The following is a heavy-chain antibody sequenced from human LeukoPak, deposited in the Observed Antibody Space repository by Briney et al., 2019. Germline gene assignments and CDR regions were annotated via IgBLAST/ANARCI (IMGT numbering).Heavy chain of an antibody. CDR3: ARQYNWNDLSYFDY. CDR1: GGSISSGSYY. Sequence: SETLSLTCTVSGGSISSGSYYWSWIRQPAGKGLEWIGRFYTSGSTNYNPSLKSRVTISVDTSKNRFSLKLSSVTAADTAVYYCARQYNWNDLSYFDYWGQGTLVTVSS. V-gene: IGHV4-61*02. J-gene: IGHJ4*02. CDR2: FYTSGST. D-gene: IGHD1-20*01.